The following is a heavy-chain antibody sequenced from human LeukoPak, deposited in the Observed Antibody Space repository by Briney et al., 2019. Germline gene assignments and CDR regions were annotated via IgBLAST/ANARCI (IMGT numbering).Heavy chain of an antibody. CDR2: ISGSGGST. CDR1: GFTFSTYS. D-gene: IGHD3-16*01. J-gene: IGHJ4*02. CDR3: GPGLGKAEIYY. Sequence: GGSLRLSCAASGFTFSTYSMNWVRQAPGKGLEWVSAISGSGGSTYYADSVKGRFTISRDNSKNTLYLQMNSLRAEDTAVYYCGPGLGKAEIYYLGQGTLVTVSS. V-gene: IGHV3-23*01.